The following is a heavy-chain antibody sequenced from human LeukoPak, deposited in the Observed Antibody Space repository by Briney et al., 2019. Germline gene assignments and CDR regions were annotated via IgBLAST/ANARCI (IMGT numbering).Heavy chain of an antibody. D-gene: IGHD3-9*01. CDR1: GFTYNNYA. Sequence: PGGPLRLSCAACGFTYNNYALSWARHAPEKGLEGVSGISGTVNNTYYADAVRGRFTISRDNSKNTLYLQMNSLRVEDTAIYYCARDQAFDWFYYYYGMDVWGLGTTVIVS. CDR3: ARDQAFDWFYYYYGMDV. J-gene: IGHJ6*02. CDR2: ISGTVNNT. V-gene: IGHV3-23*01.